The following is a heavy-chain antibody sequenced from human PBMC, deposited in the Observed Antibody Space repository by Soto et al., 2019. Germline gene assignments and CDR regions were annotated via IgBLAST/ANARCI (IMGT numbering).Heavy chain of an antibody. CDR2: IYWDDDK. CDR1: GLSLKSSGVG. J-gene: IGHJ4*02. D-gene: IGHD2-15*01. CDR3: ANRHDGGPDYFDF. Sequence: QITLKESGPTLVKPTQTLTLTCTFSGLSLKSSGVGVGWIRQPPGEALEWLALIYWDDDKRYNPSLKSRLTITKDTSKNQVVLTLTNMEPMDTATYYCANRHDGGPDYFDFWGQGTLVTVSS. V-gene: IGHV2-5*02.